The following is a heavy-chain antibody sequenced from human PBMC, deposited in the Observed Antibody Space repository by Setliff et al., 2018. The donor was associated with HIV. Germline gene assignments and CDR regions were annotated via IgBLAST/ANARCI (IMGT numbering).Heavy chain of an antibody. D-gene: IGHD3-16*01. J-gene: IGHJ4*02. CDR1: RGTFSSFA. Sequence: ASVKVSCKTSRGTFSSFALSWVRQAPGQGLEWMGGIIPIFGTANYAQKFQGRVTITADESTSTAYMELSSLRSDDTAVYYCARDYAHYFDFWGQGTLVTVSS. V-gene: IGHV1-69*13. CDR3: ARDYAHYFDF. CDR2: IIPIFGTA.